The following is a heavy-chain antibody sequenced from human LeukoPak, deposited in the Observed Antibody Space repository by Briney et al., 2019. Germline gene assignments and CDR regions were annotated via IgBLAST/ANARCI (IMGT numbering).Heavy chain of an antibody. CDR3: AREVTHRIYYGMDV. Sequence: AASVRVSCKASDYTFTNYDIRWVRQAPGQGLEWMGWISTYNGNTNYAQKFQDRVTMTTDTSTSTAYMELRSLRSDDTAVYYCAREVTHRIYYGMDVWGQGTTVTVSS. D-gene: IGHD4-23*01. V-gene: IGHV1-18*01. CDR2: ISTYNGNT. J-gene: IGHJ6*02. CDR1: DYTFTNYD.